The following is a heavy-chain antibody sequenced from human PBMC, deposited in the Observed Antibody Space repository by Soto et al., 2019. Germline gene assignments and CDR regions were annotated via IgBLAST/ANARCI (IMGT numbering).Heavy chain of an antibody. D-gene: IGHD6-13*01. CDR1: GGSISSGGYY. J-gene: IGHJ4*02. CDR2: IYYSGST. Sequence: QVQLQESGPGLVKPSQTLSLTCTVSGGSISSGGYYWSWIRQHPGKGLEWIGYIYYSGSTYYNPSLQRRVTIXVXTXQDPSSLKLRSVPAADTAVYYCASSFGVAAAGPFDYWGQGTLVTVSS. CDR3: ASSFGVAAAGPFDY. V-gene: IGHV4-31*03.